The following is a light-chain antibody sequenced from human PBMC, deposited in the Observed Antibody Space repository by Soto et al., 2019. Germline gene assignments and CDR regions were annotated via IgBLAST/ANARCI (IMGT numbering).Light chain of an antibody. CDR3: QSYDSSHHVV. Sequence: NFMLTQPHSVSESPGKTVTISCTGSSGSIASNYVQWFQQRPGSAPTTVIYEGNQRHSGFPDRFSGSIDSSSNSASLTISGLETEDEADYYCQSYDSSHHVVFGGGTKLTVL. V-gene: IGLV6-57*02. J-gene: IGLJ2*01. CDR1: SGSIASNY. CDR2: EGN.